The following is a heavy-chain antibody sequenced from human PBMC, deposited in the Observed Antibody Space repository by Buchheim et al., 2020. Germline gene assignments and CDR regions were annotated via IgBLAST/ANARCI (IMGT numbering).Heavy chain of an antibody. CDR2: INHSGST. CDR1: GGSFSGYY. J-gene: IGHJ3*02. V-gene: IGHV4-34*01. Sequence: QVQLQQWGAGLLKPSETLSLTCAVYGGSFSGYYWSWIRQPPGKGLEWIGEINHSGSTNYNPSLKSRVTISVDTSKTQFSLKLSSVTAADTAVYYCARGRGIAARRGAFDIWGQGT. CDR3: ARGRGIAARRGAFDI. D-gene: IGHD6-6*01.